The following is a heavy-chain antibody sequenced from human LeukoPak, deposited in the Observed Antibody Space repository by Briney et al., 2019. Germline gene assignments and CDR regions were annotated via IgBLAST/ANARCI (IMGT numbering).Heavy chain of an antibody. D-gene: IGHD2-2*03. CDR2: IIPIFGTA. CDR1: GGTFSSYA. V-gene: IGHV1-69*05. Sequence: SVKVSCKASGGTFSSYAISWVRQAPGQGLEWMGGIIPIFGTANYAQKFQGRVTITTDESTSTAYMELSSLRSEDTAVYYCARVDPRGNHDAFDIWGQGTMVTVSS. J-gene: IGHJ3*02. CDR3: ARVDPRGNHDAFDI.